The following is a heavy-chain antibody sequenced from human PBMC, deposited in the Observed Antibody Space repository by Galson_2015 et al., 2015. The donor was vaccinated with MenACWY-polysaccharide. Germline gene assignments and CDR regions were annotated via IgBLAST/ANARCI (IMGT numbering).Heavy chain of an antibody. D-gene: IGHD3-10*01. J-gene: IGHJ4*02. CDR3: TRRLVRGVIIRDFDS. Sequence: SLRLSCAASGFTFSGHWMSWVRQAPGKGLEWVANINKDGRVKNYVDSVKGRFTISRDNAKNSLYLQMNSLRAEDTAVYYCTRRLVRGVIIRDFDSWGQGPLVTVSS. V-gene: IGHV3-7*01. CDR1: GFTFSGHW. CDR2: INKDGRVK.